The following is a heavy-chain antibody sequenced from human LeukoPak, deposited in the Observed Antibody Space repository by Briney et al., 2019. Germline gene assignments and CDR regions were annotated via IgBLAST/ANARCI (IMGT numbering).Heavy chain of an antibody. Sequence: PSETLSLTCTVSGGSISSYYWSWIRQPAGKGLEWIGRIYTSGSTNYNPSLKSRVTMSVDTSKNQFSLKLSSVTAADTAVYYCARVLRLAGSAEYFQHWGQGTLVTVSS. J-gene: IGHJ1*01. CDR3: ARVLRLAGSAEYFQH. D-gene: IGHD3-3*02. CDR2: IYTSGST. V-gene: IGHV4-4*07. CDR1: GGSISSYY.